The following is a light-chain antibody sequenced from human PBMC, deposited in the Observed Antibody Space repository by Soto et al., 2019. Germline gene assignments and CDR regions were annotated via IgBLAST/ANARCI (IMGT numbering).Light chain of an antibody. V-gene: IGKV3-20*01. CDR2: GAS. CDR1: QSFSNSY. J-gene: IGKJ1*01. Sequence: EIVMTQSPATLSVSPGERATLSCRASQSFSNSYLAWYQQKPGQAPRLLIYGASSRATGIPDRFSGSGSGTDFTLTISRLEPEDCAVYYCQQYGNSPQTFGQGTKVDIK. CDR3: QQYGNSPQT.